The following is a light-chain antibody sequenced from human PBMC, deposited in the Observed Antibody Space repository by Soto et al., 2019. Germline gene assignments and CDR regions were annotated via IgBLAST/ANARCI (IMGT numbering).Light chain of an antibody. Sequence: DIQMTQSPSTLSASVGDRVTITCRASQSISSWLAWYQQKPGKAPNLLIYKASSLESGVPSRFSGSGSGTEFTLPSSSLQPDEFATYYCQQYNSYPVTFGGGTKVAIK. CDR2: KAS. V-gene: IGKV1-5*03. J-gene: IGKJ4*01. CDR3: QQYNSYPVT. CDR1: QSISSW.